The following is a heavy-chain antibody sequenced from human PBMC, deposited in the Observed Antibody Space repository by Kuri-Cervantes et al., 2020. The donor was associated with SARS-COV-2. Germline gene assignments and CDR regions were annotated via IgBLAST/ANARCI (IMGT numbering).Heavy chain of an antibody. CDR1: GFTFSSYG. D-gene: IGHD1-26*01. CDR2: IWYGGSNK. Sequence: GGSLRLSCAASGFTFSSYGMHWVRQAPGKGLEWVAVIWYGGSNKYYADSVKGRFTISRDNSKNTLYLQMNSLRAEDTAVYYCARVVTESGSEDYWGQGTLVTISS. J-gene: IGHJ4*02. V-gene: IGHV3-33*08. CDR3: ARVVTESGSEDY.